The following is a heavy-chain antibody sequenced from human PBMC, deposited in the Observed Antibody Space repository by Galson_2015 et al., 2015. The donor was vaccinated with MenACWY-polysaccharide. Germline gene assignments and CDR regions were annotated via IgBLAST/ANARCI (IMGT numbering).Heavy chain of an antibody. CDR3: AKDSTDFWSVAGRFDH. Sequence: SVKVSCKASGYTFTSYDINWVRQATGQGLEWMGWMNPNSGNTGYAQKFQGRVTMTRNTSISTAYMELSSLRSEDTAVYYCAKDSTDFWSVAGRFDHWGQGTLVTVSS. CDR2: MNPNSGNT. V-gene: IGHV1-8*01. CDR1: GYTFTSYD. D-gene: IGHD3-3*01. J-gene: IGHJ5*02.